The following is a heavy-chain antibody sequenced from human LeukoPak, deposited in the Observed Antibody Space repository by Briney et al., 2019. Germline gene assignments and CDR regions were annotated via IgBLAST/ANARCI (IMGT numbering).Heavy chain of an antibody. CDR1: GGSISSSGYY. CDR3: ARRRIVATIDY. Sequence: PSETLSLTCGVSGGSISSSGYYWAWIRQPPGTGLGWIGSISYTGTTYYNPSLKSRLTISADRSKNQFSLKLTSVTAADTAVYYCARRRIVATIDYWGQGTLVTVSS. J-gene: IGHJ4*02. V-gene: IGHV4-39*01. CDR2: ISYTGTT. D-gene: IGHD5-12*01.